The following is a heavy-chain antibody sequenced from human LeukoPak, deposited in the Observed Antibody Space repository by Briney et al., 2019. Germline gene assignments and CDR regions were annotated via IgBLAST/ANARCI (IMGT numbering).Heavy chain of an antibody. CDR1: IFTFSTYA. J-gene: IGHJ5*02. V-gene: IGHV3-23*01. CDR2: MCGSAGCT. CDR3: ARDRPNYHESNGHYYNRDGDH. D-gene: IGHD3-22*01. Sequence: EGSLRLSCAASIFTFSTYAMSWVRLAPGKGLQWVASMCGSAGCTFYADSVQGRFTISRDNSKDTLYLHMNSLRAEDTAIYYCARDRPNYHESNGHYYNRDGDHWGQGTLVTVSS.